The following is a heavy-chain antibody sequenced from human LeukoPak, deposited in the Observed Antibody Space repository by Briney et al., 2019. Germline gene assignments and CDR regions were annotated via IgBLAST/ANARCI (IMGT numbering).Heavy chain of an antibody. D-gene: IGHD3-10*01. CDR3: TAPTSYYYGSGASY. CDR1: GFTFSNAW. J-gene: IGHJ4*02. Sequence: GSLRLSCAASGFTFSNAWMSWVRQAPGKGLEWVGRIKSKTDGGTTDYAAPVKGRFTISRDDSKNTLYLQMNSLKTEDTAVYYCTAPTSYYYGSGASYWGQGTLVTVSS. V-gene: IGHV3-15*01. CDR2: IKSKTDGGTT.